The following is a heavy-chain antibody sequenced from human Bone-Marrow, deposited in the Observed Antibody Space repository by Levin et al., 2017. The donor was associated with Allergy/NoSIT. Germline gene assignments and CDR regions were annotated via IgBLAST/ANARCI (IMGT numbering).Heavy chain of an antibody. J-gene: IGHJ4*02. V-gene: IGHV4-30-4*01. CDR2: IYYSGTT. Sequence: SETLSLTCTVSGGSLSGGDLYWSWVRRPPGKGLEWIGSIYYSGTTFFNPSLRSRVSMSVDTSNNQFSLKLNSLTAADTAVYYCARDSSIATGSFFDYWGQGTLVTVSS. D-gene: IGHD1-26*01. CDR3: ARDSSIATGSFFDY. CDR1: GGSLSGGDLY.